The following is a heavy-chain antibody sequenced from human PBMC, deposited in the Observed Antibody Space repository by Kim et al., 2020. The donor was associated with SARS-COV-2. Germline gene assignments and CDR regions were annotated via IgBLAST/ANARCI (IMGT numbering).Heavy chain of an antibody. D-gene: IGHD3-22*01. J-gene: IGHJ3*02. CDR1: GYTFTSYA. V-gene: IGHV1-3*01. Sequence: ASVKVSCKASGYTFTSYAMHWVRQAPGQRLEWMGWINAGNGNTKYSQKFQGRVTITRDTSASTAYMELSSLRSEDTAVYYCARGPYYYDSSGYPAFDIWGQGTMVTVSS. CDR3: ARGPYYYDSSGYPAFDI. CDR2: INAGNGNT.